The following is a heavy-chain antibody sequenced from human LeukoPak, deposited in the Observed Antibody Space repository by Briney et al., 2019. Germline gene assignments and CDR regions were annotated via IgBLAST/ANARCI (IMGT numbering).Heavy chain of an antibody. CDR1: GYTFTSYY. J-gene: IGHJ5*02. Sequence: ASVKVSCKASGYTFTSYYMHWVRQAPGQGLEWMGIINPSGGSTSYAQKFQGRVTMTRDTSTSTVYMELSSLRSEDTAVYYCARDPHIPILWSGYFSRFDPWGQGTLVTVSS. D-gene: IGHD3-3*01. CDR3: ARDPHIPILWSGYFSRFDP. V-gene: IGHV1-46*01. CDR2: INPSGGST.